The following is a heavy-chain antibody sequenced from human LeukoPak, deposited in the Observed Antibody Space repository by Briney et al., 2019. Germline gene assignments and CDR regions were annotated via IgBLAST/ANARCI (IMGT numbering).Heavy chain of an antibody. CDR2: THYTGSR. J-gene: IGHJ4*02. CDR1: GGSISGFY. V-gene: IGHV4-59*01. Sequence: SETLSLICNVSGGSISGFYWSWIRQSPEKRLECIGYTHYTGSRNYSPSLESRVTMSVDTAQNQFSLRLRSVTAADTAVYYCARPQTAMLPGGFFYWGQGTLVTVSS. D-gene: IGHD5-18*01. CDR3: ARPQTAMLPGGFFY.